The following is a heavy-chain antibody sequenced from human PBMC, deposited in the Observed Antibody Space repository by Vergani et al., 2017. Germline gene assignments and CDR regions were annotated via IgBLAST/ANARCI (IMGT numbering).Heavy chain of an antibody. J-gene: IGHJ6*02. D-gene: IGHD2-2*01. Sequence: QVQLQQWGAGLLKPSETLSLTCAVYGGSFSGYYWSWIRQPPGKGLEWIGEINHSGSTNYNPSLKSRVTISVDTSKNQFSLKLRSVTAADTAVYYCARGGYCXSTSCSPQLRYYYGMDVWGQGTTVTVSS. V-gene: IGHV4-34*01. CDR1: GGSFSGYY. CDR2: INHSGST. CDR3: ARGGYCXSTSCSPQLRYYYGMDV.